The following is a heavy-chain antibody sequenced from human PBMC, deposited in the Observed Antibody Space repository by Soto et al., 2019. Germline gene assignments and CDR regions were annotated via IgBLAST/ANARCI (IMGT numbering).Heavy chain of an antibody. Sequence: QLQLQESGSGLVKPSQTLSLTCAVSGGSISSGGYSWSWIRQPPGKGLEWIAYIYHSVSTYYNPSLKSRVIISVDKSKNQFSLRLSSVTAADTAVYYCARWPPMFYWGQGIRVTVSS. CDR3: ARWPPMFY. J-gene: IGHJ4*02. CDR2: IYHSVST. V-gene: IGHV4-30-2*01. D-gene: IGHD3-10*02. CDR1: GGSISSGGYS.